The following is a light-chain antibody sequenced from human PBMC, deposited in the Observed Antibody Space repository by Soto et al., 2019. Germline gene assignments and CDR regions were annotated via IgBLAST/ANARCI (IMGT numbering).Light chain of an antibody. J-gene: IGKJ4*01. Sequence: EIVMTQSPATLSVSPGDRVTLSCRASQSVRSNSAWYQRKPGQAPRLLIYGASLRATGIPARFSGSGSGTDFTLTISSLQPEDFATYYCQQSYSTPPTFGGGTKVDIK. CDR1: QSVRSN. CDR2: GAS. CDR3: QQSYSTPPT. V-gene: IGKV3-15*01.